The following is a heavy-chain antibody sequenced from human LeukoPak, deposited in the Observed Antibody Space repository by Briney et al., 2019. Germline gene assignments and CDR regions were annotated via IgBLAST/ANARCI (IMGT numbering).Heavy chain of an antibody. D-gene: IGHD3-10*01. CDR1: GGSISSGSHY. CDR3: ARVYGSGDGWFDP. J-gene: IGHJ5*02. CDR2: IYYSGST. Sequence: SQTLSLTCTVSGGSISSGSHYWSWIRQPPGKGLEWIGYIYYSGSTNYNPSLKSRVTISVDTSKNQFSLKLSSVTAADTAVYYCARVYGSGDGWFDPWGQGTLVTVSS. V-gene: IGHV4-61*01.